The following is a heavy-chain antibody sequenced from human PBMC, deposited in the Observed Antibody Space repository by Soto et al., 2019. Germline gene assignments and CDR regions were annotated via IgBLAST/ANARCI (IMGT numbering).Heavy chain of an antibody. CDR3: AKSTFYDYVWGSYRSELHYFDY. J-gene: IGHJ4*02. CDR2: ISYDGSNK. CDR1: GFTFSSYD. V-gene: IGHV3-30*18. Sequence: VGSLRLSCAASGFTFSSYDMHWVRQAPGKGLEWVALISYDGSNKYYADSVMVRFTISRDNSKNTLYLQMNRLRADDTAVYYCAKSTFYDYVWGSYRSELHYFDYWGQGTLVTVSS. D-gene: IGHD3-16*01.